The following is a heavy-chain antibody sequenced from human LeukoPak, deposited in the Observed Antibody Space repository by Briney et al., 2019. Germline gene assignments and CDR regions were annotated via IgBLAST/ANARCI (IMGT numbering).Heavy chain of an antibody. D-gene: IGHD1-26*01. J-gene: IGHJ4*02. Sequence: SETLTLTCTVSGGFMSSSSYYWGWIRQPPGKGLEWIGSIYYSGSTYYNPSLKSRVTISVDTSKNQFSLKLSSVTAADTAVYYCARVGGSYSDYFDYWGQGTLVTVSS. CDR3: ARVGGSYSDYFDY. CDR1: GGFMSSSSYY. V-gene: IGHV4-39*07. CDR2: IYYSGST.